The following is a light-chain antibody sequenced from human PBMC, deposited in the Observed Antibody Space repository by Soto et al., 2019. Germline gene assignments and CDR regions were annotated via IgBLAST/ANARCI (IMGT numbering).Light chain of an antibody. V-gene: IGKV1-5*03. CDR3: QQFNSYSPIT. Sequence: DIQMTQSPSTVSASVGDRVSITCRTSQSISSWLAWYQQKPGKAPKLLIYRASALESGVPSRFSGSGSGTEFTLTISSLQPEDFATYYCQQFNSYSPITFGGGTKVEIK. CDR1: QSISSW. CDR2: RAS. J-gene: IGKJ4*01.